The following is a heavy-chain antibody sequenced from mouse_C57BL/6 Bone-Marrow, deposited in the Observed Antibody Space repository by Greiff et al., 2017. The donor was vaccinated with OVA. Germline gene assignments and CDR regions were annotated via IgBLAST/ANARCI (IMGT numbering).Heavy chain of an antibody. V-gene: IGHV1-64*01. D-gene: IGHD4-1*01. CDR3: ARGLGQRDY. J-gene: IGHJ2*01. CDR2: IHPNSGST. CDR1: GYTFTSYW. Sequence: QVHVKQPGAELVKPGASVKLSCKASGYTFTSYWMHWVKQRPGQGLEWIGMIHPNSGSTNYNEKFKSKATLTVDKSSSTAYMQLSSLTSEDSAVYYCARGLGQRDYWGQGTTLTVSS.